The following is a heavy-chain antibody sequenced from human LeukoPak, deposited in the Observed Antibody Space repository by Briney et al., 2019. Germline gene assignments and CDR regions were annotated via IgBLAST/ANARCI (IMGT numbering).Heavy chain of an antibody. CDR2: FYFSGTS. CDR1: GASISDYY. Sequence: PSETLSLTCSVSGASISDYYWSWIRQSPGKGLDWIGYFYFSGTSTFNPSLQCRVTTSVDASKSQFSLKLTSVTAADTAVYYCVRHVTTGFNLFEYWGQGTLVTVSS. J-gene: IGHJ4*02. V-gene: IGHV4-59*08. CDR3: VRHVTTGFNLFEY. D-gene: IGHD5-24*01.